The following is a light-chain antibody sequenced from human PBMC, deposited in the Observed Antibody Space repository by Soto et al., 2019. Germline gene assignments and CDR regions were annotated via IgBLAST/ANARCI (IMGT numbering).Light chain of an antibody. J-gene: IGKJ4*01. V-gene: IGKV3-11*01. CDR1: QNVKSY. Sequence: EIVLTQSPATLSLSPGERATLSCRASQNVKSYLAWYQQKPGQPPRLLINDASTRATGIPARFSGSGSGTDFTLTISSLEPEDFAVYYCQQRINWPPLTFGGGTKVEIK. CDR2: DAS. CDR3: QQRINWPPLT.